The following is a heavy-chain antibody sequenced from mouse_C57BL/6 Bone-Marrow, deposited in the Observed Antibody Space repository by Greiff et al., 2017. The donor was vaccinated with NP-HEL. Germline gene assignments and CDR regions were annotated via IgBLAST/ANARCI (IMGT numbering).Heavy chain of an antibody. CDR1: GFTFSSYA. Sequence: EVQGVESGGGLVKPGGSLKLSCAASGFTFSSYAMSWVRQTPEKRLEWVATISDGGSYTYYPDNVKGRFTISRDNAKNNLYLQMSHLKSEDTAMYYCANGVWFAYWGQGTLVTVSA. CDR2: ISDGGSYT. J-gene: IGHJ3*01. V-gene: IGHV5-4*01. CDR3: ANGVWFAY.